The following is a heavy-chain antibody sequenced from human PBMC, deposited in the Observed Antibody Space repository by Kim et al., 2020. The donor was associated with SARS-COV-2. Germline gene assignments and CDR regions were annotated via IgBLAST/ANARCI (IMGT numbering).Heavy chain of an antibody. CDR2: INHSGST. Sequence: SETLSLTCAVYGGSFSGYYWSWIRQPPGKGLEWIGEINHSGSTNYNPSLKSRVTISVDTSKNQFSLKLSSVTAADTAVYYCARLEALWRSGYDAMRRTRVYYFDYWGQGTLVTVSS. J-gene: IGHJ4*02. D-gene: IGHD5-12*01. CDR1: GGSFSGYY. CDR3: ARLEALWRSGYDAMRRTRVYYFDY. V-gene: IGHV4-34*01.